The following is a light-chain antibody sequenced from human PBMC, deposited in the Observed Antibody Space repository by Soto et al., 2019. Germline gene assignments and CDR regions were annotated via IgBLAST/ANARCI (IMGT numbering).Light chain of an antibody. Sequence: IVLTQSPATLSLSPGETATLPCRASQSVASYLAWYQQKPGQAPRLLLYDASSRATGIPARFSGSGSGTDFTLTISSLEPEDFAVYYCQHRMNWPLTFGQGTRLEI. CDR2: DAS. J-gene: IGKJ5*01. V-gene: IGKV3-11*01. CDR3: QHRMNWPLT. CDR1: QSVASY.